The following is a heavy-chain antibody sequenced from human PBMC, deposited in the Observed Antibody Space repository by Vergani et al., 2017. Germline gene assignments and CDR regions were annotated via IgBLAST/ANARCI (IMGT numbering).Heavy chain of an antibody. CDR3: ARGPLGYYGMDV. CDR2: INHSGST. CDR1: GGSFSGYY. V-gene: IGHV4-34*01. Sequence: QVQLQQWGAGLLKPPETLSLTCAVYGGSFSGYYWSWIRQPPGKGPEWIGEINHSGSTNYNPSLKSRVTISVDTSKNQFSLKLSSVTAEDTAVYYCARGPLGYYGMDVWGQGTTVTVSS. D-gene: IGHD7-27*01. J-gene: IGHJ6*02.